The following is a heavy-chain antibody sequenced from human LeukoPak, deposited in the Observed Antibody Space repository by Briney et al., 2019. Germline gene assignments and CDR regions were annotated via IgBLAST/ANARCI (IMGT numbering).Heavy chain of an antibody. CDR2: ISSNGGST. D-gene: IGHD5-18*01. CDR3: VKARGLYSYGRSAEYFQH. J-gene: IGHJ1*01. Sequence: GGSLRLSCSASGFTFSSYAMHWVRQAPGKGLEYVSAISSNGGSTYYADSVKGRFTISRDNSKNTLYLQMSSLRAEDTAVYYCVKARGLYSYGRSAEYFQHWGQGTLVTVSS. CDR1: GFTFSSYA. V-gene: IGHV3-64D*06.